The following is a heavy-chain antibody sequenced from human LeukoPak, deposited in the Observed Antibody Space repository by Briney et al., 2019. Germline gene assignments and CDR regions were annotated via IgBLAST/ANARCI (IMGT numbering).Heavy chain of an antibody. J-gene: IGHJ6*03. CDR2: VTRSSIYM. V-gene: IGHV3-21*04. D-gene: IGHD4-23*01. CDR1: GFTFSSYS. Sequence: GGSLRLSCAASGFTFSSYSMNWVRQAPGKGLEWVSSVTRSSIYMYYADSVKGRFTISRDNAKNSLYLQMNSLRAEDTAVYYCARLRWDYYMDVWGKGTTVTISS. CDR3: ARLRWDYYMDV.